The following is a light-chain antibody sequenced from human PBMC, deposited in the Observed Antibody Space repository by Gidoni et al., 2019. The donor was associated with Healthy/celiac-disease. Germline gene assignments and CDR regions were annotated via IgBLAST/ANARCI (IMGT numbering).Light chain of an antibody. J-gene: IGKJ4*01. Sequence: EIFLTQSPATLSLSPGERATLSCRASQSVSSYLAWYQQKPGQAPRLLIYDASNRATGIPARFSGSGSGTDFTLTISSLEPEDFAVYYCQQRSNWPPLTFGGGTKVEIK. CDR1: QSVSSY. CDR2: DAS. CDR3: QQRSNWPPLT. V-gene: IGKV3-11*01.